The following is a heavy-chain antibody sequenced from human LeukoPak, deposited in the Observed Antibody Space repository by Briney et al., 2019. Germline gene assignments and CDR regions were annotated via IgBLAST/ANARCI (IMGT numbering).Heavy chain of an antibody. V-gene: IGHV3-21*04. D-gene: IGHD3-22*01. CDR3: AKDSYYYDSSGYYPDSEYFQH. CDR1: GFTFSSYS. Sequence: GGSLRLSCAASGFTFSSYSMNWVRQAPGKGLDWVSSISSSSSSIYYADSVKGRFTISRDNSKNTLYLQMNSLRAEDTAVYYCAKDSYYYDSSGYYPDSEYFQHRGQGTLVTVSS. CDR2: ISSSSSSI. J-gene: IGHJ1*01.